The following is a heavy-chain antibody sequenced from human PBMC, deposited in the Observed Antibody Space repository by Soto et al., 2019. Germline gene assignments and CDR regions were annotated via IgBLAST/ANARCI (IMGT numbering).Heavy chain of an antibody. CDR2: INPNSGGT. Sequence: ASVKVSCMASGGTFSSYSISWVRQAPGQGLEWMGWINPNSGGTNYAQKFQGWVTMTRDTSISTAYMELSRLRSDDTAVYYCARSWGKCGGDCYSFSFYPWGQGTLVTVSS. J-gene: IGHJ5*02. D-gene: IGHD2-21*02. CDR1: GGTFSSYS. CDR3: ARSWGKCGGDCYSFSFYP. V-gene: IGHV1-2*04.